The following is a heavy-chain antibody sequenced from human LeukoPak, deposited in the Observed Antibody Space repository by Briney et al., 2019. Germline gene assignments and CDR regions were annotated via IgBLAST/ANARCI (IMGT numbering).Heavy chain of an antibody. CDR2: MNPNSGNT. CDR1: GYTFTSYD. V-gene: IGHV1-8*01. Sequence: ASVKVSCKASGYTFTSYDINWVRQATGQGLEWRGWMNPNSGNTGYAQKFQGRVTMTRNTSISTAYMELSSLRSEDTAVYYCARDYYDFWSGYYYYYYMDVWGKGTTVTVSS. D-gene: IGHD3-3*01. J-gene: IGHJ6*03. CDR3: ARDYYDFWSGYYYYYYMDV.